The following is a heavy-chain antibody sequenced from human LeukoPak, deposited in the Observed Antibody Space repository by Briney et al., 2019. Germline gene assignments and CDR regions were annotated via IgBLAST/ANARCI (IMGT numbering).Heavy chain of an antibody. CDR1: GFTFSSYV. J-gene: IGHJ2*01. D-gene: IGHD5-12*01. CDR2: ISYDGSNK. V-gene: IGHV3-30*03. Sequence: GGSLRLSCAASGFTFSSYVMHWVRQAPGKGLEWVAFISYDGSNKYYADSVKGRFTISRDNSKNTLYLQMRNLRVDDTAVYYCAISPLRGYFDLWGRGTLVTVSS. CDR3: AISPLRGYFDL.